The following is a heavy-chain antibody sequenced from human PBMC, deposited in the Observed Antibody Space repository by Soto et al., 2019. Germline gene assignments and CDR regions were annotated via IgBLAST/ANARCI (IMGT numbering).Heavy chain of an antibody. J-gene: IGHJ4*02. V-gene: IGHV4-34*01. CDR3: ARGYPLLLWFAKGGYFDY. CDR2: INHSGST. Sequence: SETLSLTCAVYGGSFSGYYWSWIRQPPGKGLEWIGEINHSGSTNYNPSLKSRVTISVDTSKNQFSLKLSSVTAADTAVYYCARGYPLLLWFAKGGYFDYWGQATLVTVYS. D-gene: IGHD3-10*01. CDR1: GGSFSGYY.